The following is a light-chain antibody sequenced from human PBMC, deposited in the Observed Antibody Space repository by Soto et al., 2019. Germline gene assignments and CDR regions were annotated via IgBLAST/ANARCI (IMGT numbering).Light chain of an antibody. J-gene: IGLJ1*01. CDR1: NSNIGSNP. CDR3: AAWDNSLNGYV. Sequence: SVLTQPPSASGTPGQRVTISCSGTNSNIGSNPVNWYQQLPGTAPKLLIYSDDQRPSGVPDRFSGSKSVTSASLAISGLQSEDEADHYCAAWDNSLNGYVFGIGTKVTVL. V-gene: IGLV1-44*01. CDR2: SDD.